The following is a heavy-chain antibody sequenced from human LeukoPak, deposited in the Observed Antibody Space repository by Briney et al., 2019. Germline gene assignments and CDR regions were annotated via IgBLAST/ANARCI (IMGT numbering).Heavy chain of an antibody. D-gene: IGHD3-9*01. V-gene: IGHV3-21*01. Sequence: GGSLRLSCAASGFTFSSYSMNWVRQAPGKGLEWVSSISSSSSYIYYADSVKGRFTISRDNAKNTLYLQMNSLRAEDTAVYYCAKERHFDWLLPDDYWGQGTLVTVSS. J-gene: IGHJ4*02. CDR1: GFTFSSYS. CDR3: AKERHFDWLLPDDY. CDR2: ISSSSSYI.